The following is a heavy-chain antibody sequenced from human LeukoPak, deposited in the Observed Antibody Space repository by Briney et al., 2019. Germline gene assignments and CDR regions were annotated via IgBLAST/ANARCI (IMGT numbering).Heavy chain of an antibody. CDR1: GFTFSSYG. J-gene: IGHJ6*03. CDR3: AKDGLIDAYYYYYIDV. D-gene: IGHD3-16*01. CDR2: IRCDGSNK. Sequence: PGGSLRLSCAASGFTFSSYGMHWVRQAPGKGLEWVAFIRCDGSNKYYADSVKGRFTISRDNSKNTLYLQMNSLRAEDTAVYYWAKDGLIDAYYYYYIDVWGKGTTVTISS. V-gene: IGHV3-30*02.